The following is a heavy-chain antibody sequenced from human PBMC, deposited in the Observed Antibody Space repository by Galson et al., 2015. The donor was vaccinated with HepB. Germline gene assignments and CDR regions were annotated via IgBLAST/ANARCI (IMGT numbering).Heavy chain of an antibody. CDR3: ARPHRGGQSKLARPWRD. Sequence: SETLSLTCTVSGGSISSSTYYWWGWIRQPPGKGLEWIGSIYDSGNTYYNPSLKSRVSISVDTSKNRFSLKLTSVTAADTAVYYCARPHRGGQSKLARPWRDWGQGTLVTVSS. J-gene: IGHJ4*02. V-gene: IGHV4-39*01. CDR1: GGSISSSTYY. CDR2: IYDSGNT. D-gene: IGHD6-6*01.